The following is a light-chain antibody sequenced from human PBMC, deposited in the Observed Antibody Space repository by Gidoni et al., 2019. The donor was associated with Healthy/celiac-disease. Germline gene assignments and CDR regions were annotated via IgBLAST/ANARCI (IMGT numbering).Light chain of an antibody. V-gene: IGLV2-14*01. CDR2: DVS. Sequence: HSSLTQPASVSGSPGQSVTISCTWTSSDFGGYNYVAWYRQHPGKAPKLMIYDVSNRPSGVSNRFSGSKSGNTASLTISGLQAEDEADYYCSSYTSSSTLDVVFGGGTKLTVL. CDR1: SSDFGGYNY. CDR3: SSYTSSSTLDVV. J-gene: IGLJ2*01.